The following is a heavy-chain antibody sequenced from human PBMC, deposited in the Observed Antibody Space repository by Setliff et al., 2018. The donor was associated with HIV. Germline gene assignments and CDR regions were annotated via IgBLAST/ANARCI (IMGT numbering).Heavy chain of an antibody. J-gene: IGHJ4*02. CDR2: IKSKGDGGTT. V-gene: IGHV3-15*07. D-gene: IGHD3-10*01. CDR3: TTGFRVRGVIWQTYYFDY. Sequence: GGSLRLSCAASGFSFTDARMNWVRQAPGKGLEWVGHIKSKGDGGTTDYAAPVKGRFTISRDDSKNTLYLQMNSLKTEDTAVYYCTTGFRVRGVIWQTYYFDYWGQGTLVTVSS. CDR1: GFSFTDAR.